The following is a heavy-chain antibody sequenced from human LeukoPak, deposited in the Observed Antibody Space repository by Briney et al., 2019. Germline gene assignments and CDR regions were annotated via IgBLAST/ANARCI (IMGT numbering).Heavy chain of an antibody. CDR1: GFTFSSYA. Sequence: GGSLRLSCVASGFTFSSYAMIWVRQAPGKGLEWVAVISYDGSNKYYADSVKGRFTISRDNSKNTLYLQMNSLRAEDTAVYYCARVSRSLWYRELGVDYWGQGTLVTVSS. J-gene: IGHJ4*02. CDR3: ARVSRSLWYRELGVDY. V-gene: IGHV3-30*04. D-gene: IGHD3-10*01. CDR2: ISYDGSNK.